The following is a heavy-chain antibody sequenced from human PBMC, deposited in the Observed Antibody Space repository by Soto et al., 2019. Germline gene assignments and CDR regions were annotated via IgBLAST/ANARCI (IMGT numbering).Heavy chain of an antibody. D-gene: IGHD3-16*01. Sequence: SLRLSCAASGFTFDDYAMHWVRQAPGKGLEWVSGISWNSGSIGYADSVKGRFTISRDNAKNSLYLQMNSLRAEDTALYYCAKGFVPRYYYYMDVWGKGTTVTVSS. J-gene: IGHJ6*03. V-gene: IGHV3-9*01. CDR1: GFTFDDYA. CDR3: AKGFVPRYYYYMDV. CDR2: ISWNSGSI.